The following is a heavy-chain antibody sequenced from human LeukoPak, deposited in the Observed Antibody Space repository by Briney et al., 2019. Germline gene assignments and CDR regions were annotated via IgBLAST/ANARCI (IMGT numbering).Heavy chain of an antibody. CDR1: GYTFTSYG. CDR3: ARRGYSSGWYVIGLDY. V-gene: IGHV1-18*01. D-gene: IGHD6-19*01. J-gene: IGHJ4*02. Sequence: ASVKVSCKASGYTFTSYGISWVRQAPGQGLEWMGWISAYNGNTNCAQKLQGRVTMTTDTSTSTAYMELRSLRSDDTAVYYCARRGYSSGWYVIGLDYWGQGTLVTVSS. CDR2: ISAYNGNT.